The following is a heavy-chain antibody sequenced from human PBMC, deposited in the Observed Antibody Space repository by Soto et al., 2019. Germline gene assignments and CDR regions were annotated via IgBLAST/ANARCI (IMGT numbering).Heavy chain of an antibody. V-gene: IGHV1-2*02. CDR3: ARVNYDILTGYYGDLDY. D-gene: IGHD3-9*01. CDR1: GYTFTGYY. J-gene: IGHJ4*02. CDR2: INPSSGGT. Sequence: ASVKVSCKASGYTFTGYYMHWVRQAPGQGLEWMGWINPSSGGTNYAQKFQGRVTMTRDTSISTAYMELSRLRSDDTAVYYCARVNYDILTGYYGDLDYWGQGTLVTVSS.